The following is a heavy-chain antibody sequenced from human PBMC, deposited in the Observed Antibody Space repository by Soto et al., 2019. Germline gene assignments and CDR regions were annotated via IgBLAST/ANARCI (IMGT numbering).Heavy chain of an antibody. CDR1: GFTFSSYA. CDR3: AKAHPTVKYCSSTSCYLAAAGRYFDY. D-gene: IGHD2-2*01. Sequence: HPGGSLRLSCAASGFTFSSYAMSWVRQAPGKGLEWVSAISGSGGSTYYADSVKGRFTISRDNSKNTLYLQMNSLRAEDTAVYYCAKAHPTVKYCSSTSCYLAAAGRYFDYWGQGTLVTVSS. V-gene: IGHV3-23*01. CDR2: ISGSGGST. J-gene: IGHJ4*02.